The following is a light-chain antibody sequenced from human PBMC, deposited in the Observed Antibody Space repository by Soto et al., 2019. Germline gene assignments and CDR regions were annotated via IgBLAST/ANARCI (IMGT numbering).Light chain of an antibody. CDR2: SNN. CDR3: AAWDDSLNGPV. V-gene: IGLV1-44*01. J-gene: IGLJ2*01. Sequence: QSVLTQPPSASGTPGQRVTISCSGSSSNIGSNTVNWYQQLPGTAPKLLIYSNNQRPSGVPDRFFGSKSGTSASLAISGLQSEDEADYYSAAWDDSLNGPVFGGGTKLTVL. CDR1: SSNIGSNT.